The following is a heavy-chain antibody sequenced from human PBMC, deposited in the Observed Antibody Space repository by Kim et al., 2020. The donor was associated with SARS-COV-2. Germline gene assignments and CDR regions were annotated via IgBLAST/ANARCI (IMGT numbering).Heavy chain of an antibody. V-gene: IGHV3-30*04. CDR1: GFTFSSYA. CDR2: ISYDGSNK. CDR3: ARDGYGDYGSFGAYYYGMDV. J-gene: IGHJ6*02. Sequence: GGSLRLSCAASGFTFSSYAMHWVRQAPGKGLEWVAVISYDGSNKYYADSVKGRFTISRDNSKNTLYLQMNSLRAEDTAVYYCARDGYGDYGSFGAYYYGMDVWGQGTTVTVSS. D-gene: IGHD4-17*01.